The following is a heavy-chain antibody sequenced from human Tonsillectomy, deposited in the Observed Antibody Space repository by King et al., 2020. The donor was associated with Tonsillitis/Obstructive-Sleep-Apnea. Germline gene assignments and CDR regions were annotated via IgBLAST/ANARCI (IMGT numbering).Heavy chain of an antibody. V-gene: IGHV3-23*04. D-gene: IGHD6-19*01. Sequence: VQLVESGGGLVQPGGSLRLSCVASGFTFSTYAMTWGRQAPGKGPEWVAGINGSKGGTYYADSVKGRFTISRDNSKNTLYLQMNSLRADDTALYYCAKDFAAVTGDPGSWGQGTLVTVSS. CDR3: AKDFAAVTGDPGS. J-gene: IGHJ5*02. CDR2: INGSKGGT. CDR1: GFTFSTYA.